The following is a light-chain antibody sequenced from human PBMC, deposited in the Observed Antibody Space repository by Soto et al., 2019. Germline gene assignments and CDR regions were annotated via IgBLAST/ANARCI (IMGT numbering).Light chain of an antibody. J-gene: IGKJ2*01. Sequence: DIQMTQFPSTLSASVGDRVTISCRASQILNNRLSWYQQKPGKAPNLLISHAFNLQSGVPSRFSGSGSGTDFTLTISNLQPEDFATYFCQQSHITLYSFGQGTRVEIK. V-gene: IGKV1-39*01. CDR1: QILNNR. CDR2: HAF. CDR3: QQSHITLYS.